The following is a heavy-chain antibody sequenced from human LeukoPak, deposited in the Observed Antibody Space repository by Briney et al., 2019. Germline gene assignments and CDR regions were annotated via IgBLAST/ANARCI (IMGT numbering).Heavy chain of an antibody. CDR2: ISGSGGST. Sequence: GGSLRLSCAPSGFPFSSYAMSWVRQAPGTGLKWDSAISGSGGSTYYADSVKGRVTISRDNSKNTLYLQMNSLRAEDTAVYYCARVGPWIEARLYFDHWGQGTLVTVSS. V-gene: IGHV3-23*01. D-gene: IGHD6-6*01. CDR1: GFPFSSYA. J-gene: IGHJ4*02. CDR3: ARVGPWIEARLYFDH.